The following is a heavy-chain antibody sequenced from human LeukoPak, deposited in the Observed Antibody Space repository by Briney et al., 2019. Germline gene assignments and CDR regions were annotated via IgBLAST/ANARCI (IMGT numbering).Heavy chain of an antibody. D-gene: IGHD1-14*01. CDR2: INPNSGGT. CDR3: ARDGIRRPETLFGY. Sequence: GASVKVSCKASGYTFTGSYMHWVRQAPGQGLEWMGWINPNSGGTNYAQKFQGRVTMTRDTSISTAYMELSRLRSDDTAVYYCARDGIRRPETLFGYWGQGTLVTVSS. CDR1: GYTFTGSY. V-gene: IGHV1-2*02. J-gene: IGHJ4*02.